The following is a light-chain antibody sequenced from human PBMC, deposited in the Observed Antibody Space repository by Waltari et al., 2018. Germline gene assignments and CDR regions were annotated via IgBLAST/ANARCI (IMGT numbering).Light chain of an antibody. CDR1: QTITGSW. J-gene: IGKJ4*01. Sequence: EIVLTQSPGTLSVSPGERVTVSCRASQTITGSWLTWYPQKPGQAHRLLIYGASNRAPGIPDRFSGSGSGTDFTLTISRLEPEDSAVYYCQQYDGSVVTFGGGTKVEIK. CDR2: GAS. CDR3: QQYDGSVVT. V-gene: IGKV3-20*01.